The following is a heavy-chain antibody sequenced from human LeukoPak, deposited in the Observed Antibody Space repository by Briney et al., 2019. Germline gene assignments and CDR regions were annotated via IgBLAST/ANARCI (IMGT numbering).Heavy chain of an antibody. CDR2: IWYDGSNK. CDR1: GFTFSSYG. Sequence: GRSLRLSCAASGFTFSSYGMHWVRQAPGKGLEWVAVIWYDGSNKYYADSVKGRFTISRDNSKNTLYLQMNSLRAEDTAVYYCARDQSGSYPHDYWGQGTLVTVSS. D-gene: IGHD1-26*01. CDR3: ARDQSGSYPHDY. J-gene: IGHJ4*02. V-gene: IGHV3-33*01.